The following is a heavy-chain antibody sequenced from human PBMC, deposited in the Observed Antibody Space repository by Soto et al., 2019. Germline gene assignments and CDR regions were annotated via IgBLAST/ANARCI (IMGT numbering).Heavy chain of an antibody. D-gene: IGHD2-15*01. CDR2: IYSGGST. CDR1: GFTFSSNY. J-gene: IGHJ3*02. CDR3: ARDATYCSGGSCSKTPYAFDI. V-gene: IGHV3-66*01. Sequence: GGSLRLSCAASGFTFSSNYMSWVRQAPGKGLEWVSVIYSGGSTYYADSVKGRFTISRDKSKNTLYLQMNSLSAEDTAVYYCARDATYCSGGSCSKTPYAFDIWGQGTMVTVSS.